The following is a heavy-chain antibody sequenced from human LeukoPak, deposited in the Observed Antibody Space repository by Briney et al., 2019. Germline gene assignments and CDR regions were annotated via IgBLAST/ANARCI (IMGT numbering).Heavy chain of an antibody. CDR2: IYYSGST. V-gene: IGHV4-59*01. CDR1: GGSISSYY. D-gene: IGHD1-26*01. CDR3: ARDSVVGAHYFDY. J-gene: IGHJ4*02. Sequence: SETLSPTCTVSGGSISSYYWSWIRQPPGKGLEWIGYIYYSGSTNYNPSLKSRVTISVDTSKNQFSLKLSSVTAADTAVYYCARDSVVGAHYFDYWGQGTLVTVSS.